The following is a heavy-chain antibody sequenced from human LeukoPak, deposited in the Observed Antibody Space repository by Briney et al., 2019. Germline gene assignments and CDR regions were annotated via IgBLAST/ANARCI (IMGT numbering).Heavy chain of an antibody. V-gene: IGHV3-7*01. CDR2: IKQDGSEK. J-gene: IGHJ4*02. Sequence: PGGSLRLSCAASGFTFSSYWMSWVRQAPGKGLEWVANIKQDGSEKYYVDSVKGRFTISRDNAKNSLYLQMNSLRAEDTAVYYCARGTQNYDILTGYYLDWELGMGYFDYWGQGTLVTVSS. CDR3: ARGTQNYDILTGYYLDWELGMGYFDY. D-gene: IGHD3-9*01. CDR1: GFTFSSYW.